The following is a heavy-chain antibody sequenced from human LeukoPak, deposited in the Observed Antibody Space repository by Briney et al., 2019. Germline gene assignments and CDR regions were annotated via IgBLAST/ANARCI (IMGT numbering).Heavy chain of an antibody. CDR2: ISGDGNKI. Sequence: GGSLRLSCAASGFTSDDYAMHWVRQVPGKGLEWVSLISGDGNKIYYGDSVKGRFTVSRDKSRNSLCLQMTSLTTEDTALYYCAKDNPVISVWGQGTLVTVSS. V-gene: IGHV3-43*02. J-gene: IGHJ4*02. CDR1: GFTSDDYA. CDR3: AKDNPVISV. D-gene: IGHD2-21*01.